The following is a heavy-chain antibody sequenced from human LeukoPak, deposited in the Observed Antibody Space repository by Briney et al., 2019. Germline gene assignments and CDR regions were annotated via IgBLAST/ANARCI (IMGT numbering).Heavy chain of an antibody. CDR1: RFTFSDYY. V-gene: IGHV3-11*01. D-gene: IGHD5-24*01. CDR3: ARRDARWLQVDAFDI. Sequence: GGSLRLSCAASRFTFSDYYMSWIRQAPGKGLEWVSYISSSGSTIYYADSVKGRFTISRDNAKNSLYLQMNSLRAEDTAVYYCARRDARWLQVDAFDIWGQGTMVTVSS. CDR2: ISSSGSTI. J-gene: IGHJ3*02.